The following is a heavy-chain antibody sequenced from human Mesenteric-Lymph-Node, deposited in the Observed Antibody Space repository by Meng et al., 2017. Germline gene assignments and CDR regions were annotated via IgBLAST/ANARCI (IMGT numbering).Heavy chain of an antibody. CDR3: ARVSSNFDYYYYYYGMDV. D-gene: IGHD4-11*01. V-gene: IGHV3-21*01. CDR2: ISSSSSYI. J-gene: IGHJ6*02. CDR1: GFTFSDYT. Sequence: GESLKISCAASGFTFSDYTMSWVRQAPGKGLEWVSSISSSSSYIYYADSVKGRFTISRDNAKNSLYLQMNSLRAEDTAVYYCARVSSNFDYYYYYYGMDVWGQGTTVTVSS.